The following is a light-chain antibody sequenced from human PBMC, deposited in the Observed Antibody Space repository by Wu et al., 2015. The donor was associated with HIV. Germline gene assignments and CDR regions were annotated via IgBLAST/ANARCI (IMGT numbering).Light chain of an antibody. CDR1: QSISSW. CDR3: QXYNSYPFT. Sequence: DIQMTQSPSTLSASVGDRVTITCRASQSISSWLAWYQQKPGKAPKLLIYKASSLESGVPSRFSGSGSGTEFTLTISSLQPDDFATYYCQXYNSYPFTFGPGTKVDIK. J-gene: IGKJ3*01. V-gene: IGKV1-5*03. CDR2: KAS.